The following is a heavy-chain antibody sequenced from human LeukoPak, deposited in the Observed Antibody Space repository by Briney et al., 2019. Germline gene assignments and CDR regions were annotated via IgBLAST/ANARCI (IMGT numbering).Heavy chain of an antibody. J-gene: IGHJ4*02. CDR3: ARDFRVRGYFDY. V-gene: IGHV4-4*02. CDR1: GGSISSSNW. Sequence: SGTLSLTCAVSGGSISSSNWWSWVRQPPGKGLEWIGEISHSGSTNYNPSLKSRVTISVDKSKNQFSLNLNSVTAADTAVYYCARDFRVRGYFDYWGQGTLVTVSS. CDR2: ISHSGST. D-gene: IGHD3-10*01.